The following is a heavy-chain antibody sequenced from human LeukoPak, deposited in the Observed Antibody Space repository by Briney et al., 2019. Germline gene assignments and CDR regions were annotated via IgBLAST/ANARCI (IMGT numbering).Heavy chain of an antibody. CDR3: ARLRVGITIFGVVITDYFDY. J-gene: IGHJ4*02. D-gene: IGHD3-3*01. V-gene: IGHV4-34*01. Sequence: SETLSLTCAVYGGSFSGYYRSWIRQPPGKGLEWIGEINHSGSTNYNPSLKSRVTISVDTSKNQFSLKLSSVTAADTAVYYCARLRVGITIFGVVITDYFDYWGQGTLVTVSS. CDR1: GGSFSGYY. CDR2: INHSGST.